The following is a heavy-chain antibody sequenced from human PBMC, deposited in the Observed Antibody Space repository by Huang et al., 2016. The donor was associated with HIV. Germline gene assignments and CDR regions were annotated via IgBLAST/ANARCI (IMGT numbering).Heavy chain of an antibody. CDR3: ARGQLGSYGDYDVLY. J-gene: IGHJ4*02. CDR1: GGTFSKYA. D-gene: IGHD4-17*01. Sequence: QVQLVQSGAEVKPPGSSVKVSCQASGGTFSKYAISWVRQAPGQGLEWLGGIIPKLGKPKYARKFQGRVTITADDSTSTTYVEVSSLRSEDTALYDCARGQLGSYGDYDVLYWGQGTLVTVSS. V-gene: IGHV1-69*13. CDR2: IIPKLGKP.